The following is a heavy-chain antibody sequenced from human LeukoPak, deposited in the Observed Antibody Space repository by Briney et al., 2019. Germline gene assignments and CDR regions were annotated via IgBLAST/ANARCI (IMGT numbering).Heavy chain of an antibody. CDR3: GRVRGDGSGYYLDY. Sequence: GESLKISCKGSGYSFTDYWIGWVRQMPGKGLEPMGIIYPGDSDTRYSPSFQGQVTISADKSTTTAYLQWSSLKAPDTAMYYCGRVRGDGSGYYLDYWGQGTLVAVSS. CDR1: GYSFTDYW. D-gene: IGHD3-22*01. J-gene: IGHJ4*02. CDR2: IYPGDSDT. V-gene: IGHV5-51*01.